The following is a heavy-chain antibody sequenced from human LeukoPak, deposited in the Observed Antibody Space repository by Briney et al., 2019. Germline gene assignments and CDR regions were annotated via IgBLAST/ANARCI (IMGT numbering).Heavy chain of an antibody. D-gene: IGHD5-18*01. V-gene: IGHV3-23*01. CDR3: AKASGYSYGYVDY. CDR1: GFTFSNYA. J-gene: IGHJ4*02. Sequence: GGSLRLSCAASGFTFSNYAMTWVRQAPGKGLEWVSGVSGSGGSTYYTDSVKGRFPISRDNSKNTLYLQMNSLRAEDTAVYYCAKASGYSYGYVDYWGQGTLVTVSS. CDR2: VSGSGGST.